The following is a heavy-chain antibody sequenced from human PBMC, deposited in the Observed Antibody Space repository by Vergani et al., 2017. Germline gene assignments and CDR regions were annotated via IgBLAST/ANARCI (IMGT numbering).Heavy chain of an antibody. V-gene: IGHV3-33*01. Sequence: QVQLVESGGGVVQPGRSLRLSCAASGFTFSSYGMHWVRQAPGKGLEWVAVIWYDGSNKYYADSVKGRFTISRDNSKNTLYLQMNSLRAEDTAVYYCARANIPAARVYYYYGMDVWGQGTTVTVSS. CDR1: GFTFSSYG. J-gene: IGHJ6*02. CDR2: IWYDGSNK. CDR3: ARANIPAARVYYYYGMDV. D-gene: IGHD2-2*01.